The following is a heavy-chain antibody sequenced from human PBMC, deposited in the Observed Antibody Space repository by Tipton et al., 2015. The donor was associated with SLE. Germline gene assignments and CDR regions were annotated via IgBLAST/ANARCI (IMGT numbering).Heavy chain of an antibody. CDR1: GGSVSSGSYY. Sequence: LRLSCTVSGGSVSSGSYYWAWIRQPPGKGPEWIGTIYYSGSTYYYPSLKGRVTISLDTSRNQFSLNLNSVTAADTAVYYCATILTSVTGLDQWGQGTLVTVSS. V-gene: IGHV4-31*02. D-gene: IGHD3-9*01. CDR3: ATILTSVTGLDQ. J-gene: IGHJ4*02. CDR2: IYYSGST.